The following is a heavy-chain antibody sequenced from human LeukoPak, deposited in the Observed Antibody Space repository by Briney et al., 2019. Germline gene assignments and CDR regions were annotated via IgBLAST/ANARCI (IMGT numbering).Heavy chain of an antibody. D-gene: IGHD3-10*01. CDR3: AREDTFGSGSFDY. CDR2: INHSGST. J-gene: IGHJ4*02. CDR1: GGSFSGYY. Sequence: SETLSLTCAVYGGSFSGYYWSWIRQPPGKGLEWIGEINHSGSTNYNPSLKSRVTISVDTSKDQFSLKLSSVTAADTAVYYCAREDTFGSGSFDYWGQGTLVTVSS. V-gene: IGHV4-34*01.